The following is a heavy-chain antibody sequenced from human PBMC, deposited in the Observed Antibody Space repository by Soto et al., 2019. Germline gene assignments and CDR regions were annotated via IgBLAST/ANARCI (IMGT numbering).Heavy chain of an antibody. CDR3: ASHPRDSSGYWYYFDY. V-gene: IGHV3-64D*06. D-gene: IGHD3-22*01. Sequence: TWGSLRLSCSAAGFTCISYAMRRVRQAPGKGLEYVSAISSNGGSTYYADSVKGRFTISRDNSKNTLYLQMSSLRAEDTAVYYCASHPRDSSGYWYYFDYWGQGTLVTVSS. CDR2: ISSNGGST. CDR1: GFTCISYA. J-gene: IGHJ4*02.